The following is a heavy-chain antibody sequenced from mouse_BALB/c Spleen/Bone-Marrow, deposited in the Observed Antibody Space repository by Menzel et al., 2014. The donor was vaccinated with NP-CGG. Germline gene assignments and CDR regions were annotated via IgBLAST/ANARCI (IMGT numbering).Heavy chain of an antibody. CDR2: ISSGSSTI. Sequence: EVHLVESGGGLVQPGGSRKLSCAASGFTFSSFGMHWVRQAPEKGLEWVAYISSGSSTIYYADTVRVRFTISRDNPKNTLFLQMTSLRSEDTAMYYCTRKGALITHYYAMDYWGQGTSVTVSS. J-gene: IGHJ4*01. CDR3: TRKGALITHYYAMDY. CDR1: GFTFSSFG. V-gene: IGHV5-17*02. D-gene: IGHD2-4*01.